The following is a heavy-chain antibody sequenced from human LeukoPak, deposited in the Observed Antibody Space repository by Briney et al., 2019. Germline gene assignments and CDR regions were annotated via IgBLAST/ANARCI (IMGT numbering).Heavy chain of an antibody. V-gene: IGHV3-30*04. CDR1: GFTFNSYA. Sequence: GGSLRLSCAASGFTFNSYAIHWVRQAPGKGPEWVAVISYDGSKKFYAHSVKGRFTISRDNSKNTLYLHMNSLRAEDTAVYYCARDSPYSGNYSPIDYWGQGTLVTVSS. D-gene: IGHD1-26*01. J-gene: IGHJ4*02. CDR3: ARDSPYSGNYSPIDY. CDR2: ISYDGSKK.